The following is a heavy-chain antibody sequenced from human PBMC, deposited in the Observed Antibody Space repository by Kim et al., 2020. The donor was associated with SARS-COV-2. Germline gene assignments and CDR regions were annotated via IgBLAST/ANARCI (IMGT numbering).Heavy chain of an antibody. J-gene: IGHJ6*02. D-gene: IGHD2-2*01. CDR2: ISYDGSNK. CDR3: ARDYMGVPAAKFYYYYYGRAV. V-gene: IGHV3-30*04. Sequence: GGSLRLSCAASGFTFSSYAMHWVRQAPGKGLEWVAVISYDGSNKYYADSVKGRFTISRDNSKNTLYLQMNSLRAEDTAVYYCARDYMGVPAAKFYYYYYGRAVWGQGTTFTVSS. CDR1: GFTFSSYA.